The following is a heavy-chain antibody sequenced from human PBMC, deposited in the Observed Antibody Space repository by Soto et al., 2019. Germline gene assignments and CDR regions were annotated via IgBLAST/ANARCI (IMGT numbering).Heavy chain of an antibody. Sequence: SEALSLPCTVSVGAISSGGYYWSWILQHPGKGLEWIGYIYYSGSTYYNPSLKSRVTISVDTSKNQFSLKLSSVTAADTAVYYCARDRDSSGHLDYWGQGTLVTVSS. V-gene: IGHV4-31*03. CDR3: ARDRDSSGHLDY. CDR2: IYYSGST. J-gene: IGHJ4*02. CDR1: VGAISSGGYY. D-gene: IGHD3-22*01.